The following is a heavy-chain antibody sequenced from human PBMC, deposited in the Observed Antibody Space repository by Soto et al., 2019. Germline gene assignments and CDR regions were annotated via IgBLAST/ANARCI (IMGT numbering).Heavy chain of an antibody. V-gene: IGHV3-30-3*01. CDR2: ISYDGSNK. CDR1: GFTFSSYA. J-gene: IGHJ4*02. Sequence: QVQLVESGGGVVQPGRSLRLSCAASGFTFSSYAMHWVRQAPGKGLEWVAVISYDGSNKYYADSVKGRFTISRDNSKNTLYLQMNSLGAEDTAVYYCARDFDYWGQGTLVTVSS. CDR3: ARDFDY.